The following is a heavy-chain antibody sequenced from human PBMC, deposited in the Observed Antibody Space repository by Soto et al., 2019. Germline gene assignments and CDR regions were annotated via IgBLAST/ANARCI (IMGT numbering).Heavy chain of an antibody. D-gene: IGHD3-10*01. CDR2: ISAYNGNT. V-gene: IGHV1-18*01. Sequence: QVQLVQSGAEVKKPGASVKVSCKASGYTFTSYGISWVQQAPGQGLEWMGWISAYNGNTNYAQKLQGRVTMATDTSTSTAYMELRSLRSDDTAVYYCARDTGGLLWFGELLPFDYWGQGTLVTVSS. J-gene: IGHJ4*02. CDR1: GYTFTSYG. CDR3: ARDTGGLLWFGELLPFDY.